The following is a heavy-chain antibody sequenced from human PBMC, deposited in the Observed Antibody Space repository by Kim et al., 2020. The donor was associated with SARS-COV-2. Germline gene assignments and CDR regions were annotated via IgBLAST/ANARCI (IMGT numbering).Heavy chain of an antibody. CDR1: GGSISSSSYF. D-gene: IGHD2-21*01. CDR3: ARLVADGAQPFDF. Sequence: SETLSLTCTVSGGSISSSSYFWGWIRQPPGKGLEWIGSIFYSGNTYYNPSLKSRVTISVDTSRNQFSLKLRSVTAADTTVYYCARLVADGAQPFDFWGQG. J-gene: IGHJ4*02. V-gene: IGHV4-39*01. CDR2: IFYSGNT.